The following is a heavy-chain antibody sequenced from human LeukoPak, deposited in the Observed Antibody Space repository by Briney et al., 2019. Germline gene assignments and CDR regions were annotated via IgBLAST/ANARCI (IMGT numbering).Heavy chain of an antibody. V-gene: IGHV3-66*01. CDR2: IYSGGST. CDR3: ARDSSYYYGSGRTKDAFDI. D-gene: IGHD3-10*01. CDR1: GFTVSSNY. Sequence: GGSLRLSCAASGFTVSSNYMSWVRQAPGKGLEWVSVIYSGGSTYYADSVKGRFTISRDNSKNTLYLQMNSLRAEDTAVYYCARDSSYYYGSGRTKDAFDIWGQGTMVTVSS. J-gene: IGHJ3*02.